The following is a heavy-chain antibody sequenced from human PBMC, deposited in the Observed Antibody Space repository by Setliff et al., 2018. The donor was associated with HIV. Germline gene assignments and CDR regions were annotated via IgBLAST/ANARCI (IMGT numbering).Heavy chain of an antibody. CDR3: ARGSCSTISCSLRVGNDSFDI. J-gene: IGHJ3*02. CDR2: IDYSGNA. CDR1: GGSFSGYY. D-gene: IGHD2-2*01. V-gene: IGHV4-34*01. Sequence: SETLSLTCAVYGGSFSGYYWSWIRQPPGKGLEWFGSIDYSGNAYYNPSLKSRLPISMDTSKNQFSLTLNSVTAADTAVYYCARGSCSTISCSLRVGNDSFDIWGQGTMVTVSS.